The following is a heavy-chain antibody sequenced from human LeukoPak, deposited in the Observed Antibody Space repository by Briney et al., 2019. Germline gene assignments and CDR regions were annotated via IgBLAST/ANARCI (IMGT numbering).Heavy chain of an antibody. Sequence: GGSLRLSCTASGFIFSSYYMGWVRQAPGKGLEWVANIIEDGSKKYYVDSVEGRFTISRDNAKNSVYLQMNSLRAEDTGLYYCARRRYGTGMDVWGRGTTVTISS. CDR3: ARRRYGTGMDV. CDR1: GFIFSSYY. V-gene: IGHV3-7*01. D-gene: IGHD3-10*01. CDR2: IIEDGSKK. J-gene: IGHJ6*02.